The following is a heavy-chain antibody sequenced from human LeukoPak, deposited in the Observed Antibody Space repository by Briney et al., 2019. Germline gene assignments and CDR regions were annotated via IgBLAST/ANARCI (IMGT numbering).Heavy chain of an antibody. V-gene: IGHV3-74*01. CDR2: INSDGSST. CDR1: GFTFSSYW. D-gene: IGHD6-19*01. J-gene: IGHJ4*02. Sequence: GGSLRLSCAASGFTFSSYWMHWVRQAPGKGLVWVSRINSDGSSTSYADSVKGRFTISRDNAKNTPYPQMNSLRAEDTAVYYCARERTAVAGRDWGQGTLVTVSS. CDR3: ARERTAVAGRD.